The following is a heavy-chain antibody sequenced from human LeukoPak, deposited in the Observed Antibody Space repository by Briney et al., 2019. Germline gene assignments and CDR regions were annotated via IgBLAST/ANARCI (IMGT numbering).Heavy chain of an antibody. J-gene: IGHJ4*02. D-gene: IGHD1-7*01. CDR3: ARWEIRGTAHQLDY. V-gene: IGHV3-7*01. Sequence: GGSLRLSCAASGFTLSSHWMTWVRQAPGKGLEWVANINQDGSAKYYVDSVRGRFTISRDNAKNSMHLQMNSLRAEDTAVYYCARWEIRGTAHQLDYWGQGTLVTVSS. CDR1: GFTLSSHW. CDR2: INQDGSAK.